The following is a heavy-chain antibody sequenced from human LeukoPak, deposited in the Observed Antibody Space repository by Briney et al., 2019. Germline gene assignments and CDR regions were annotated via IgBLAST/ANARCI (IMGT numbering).Heavy chain of an antibody. V-gene: IGHV4-39*01. D-gene: IGHD4-11*01. Sequence: SETLSLTCTVSGGSIGSSTYYWGWIRQPPGKGLEWIGSIYYSGGTYYNPSLKSRVTISVDTSKNQFSLNLTSVTAADTAVYYCARSTTIKGWFDPWGQGTLVTVSS. CDR2: IYYSGGT. CDR1: GGSIGSSTYY. J-gene: IGHJ5*02. CDR3: ARSTTIKGWFDP.